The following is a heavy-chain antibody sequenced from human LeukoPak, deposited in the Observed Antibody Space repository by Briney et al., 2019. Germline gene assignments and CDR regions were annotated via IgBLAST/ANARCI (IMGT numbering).Heavy chain of an antibody. D-gene: IGHD2-2*01. CDR2: INPDGSTT. V-gene: IGHV3-74*01. Sequence: PGGSLRLSCAASGFTLSTYWMHWVRQAPGKGLVWVSRINPDGSTTTYADSVEGRFTISRDNAKNTLYLQMSSLRAEDTAVYYCARVGVGMYHFDHWGQGTLVIVAS. CDR3: ARVGVGMYHFDH. CDR1: GFTLSTYW. J-gene: IGHJ4*02.